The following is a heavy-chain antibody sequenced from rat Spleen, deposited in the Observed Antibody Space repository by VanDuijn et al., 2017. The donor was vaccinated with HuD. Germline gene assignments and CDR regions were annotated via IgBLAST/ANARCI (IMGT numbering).Heavy chain of an antibody. V-gene: IGHV5-22*01. Sequence: EVQLVESGGGFVQPGRSLKLSCVASGFTFDDYFMAWVRQAPRKGLEWVASIIYDGSNTFYGDSVKGRFTIPRDNEENNVYLQMNSLRSEGTATSYCTSDLYYYSRWYFDFWGQGVMVTVSS. CDR3: TSDLYYYSRWYFDF. D-gene: IGHD1-1*01. J-gene: IGHJ2*01. CDR1: GFTFDDYF. CDR2: IIYDGSNT.